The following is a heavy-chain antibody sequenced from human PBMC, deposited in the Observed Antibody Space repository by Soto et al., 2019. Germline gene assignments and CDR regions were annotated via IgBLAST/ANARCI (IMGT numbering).Heavy chain of an antibody. D-gene: IGHD3-22*01. CDR3: ARDKAGPYYYDSSGYYYYYGMDV. CDR1: GYTFTGYA. V-gene: IGHV1-3*01. CDR2: INAGNGNT. J-gene: IGHJ6*02. Sequence: ASVKVSCKASGYTFTGYAMHWVRQAPGQRLEWMGWINAGNGNTKYSQKFQGRVTITRDTSASTAYMELSSLRSEDTAVYYCARDKAGPYYYDSSGYYYYYGMDVWGQGTTVTVSS.